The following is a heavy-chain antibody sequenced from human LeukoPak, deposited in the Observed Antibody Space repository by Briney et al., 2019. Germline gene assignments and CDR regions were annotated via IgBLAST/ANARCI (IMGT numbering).Heavy chain of an antibody. V-gene: IGHV3-73*01. CDR2: IRTKADSYAT. J-gene: IGHJ4*02. D-gene: IGHD5-24*01. Sequence: GGSLRLSCAASGFTFSSYEMNWVRQASGKGLEWVGRIRTKADSYATAYAASVQGRFTISRDDSKNTAYLQMNSPKTEDTAVYCCTSTVDGYTYFNYWGQGTPVTVSS. CDR1: GFTFSSYE. CDR3: TSTVDGYTYFNY.